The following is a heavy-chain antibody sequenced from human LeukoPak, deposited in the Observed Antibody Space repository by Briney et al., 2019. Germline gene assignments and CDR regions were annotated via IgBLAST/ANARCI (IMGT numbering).Heavy chain of an antibody. CDR3: ARDQWRLFDY. CDR1: GFTFSNYW. J-gene: IGHJ4*02. D-gene: IGHD2-21*02. Sequence: GGSLRLSCAASGFTFSNYWMSWVRQAPGKGLEWVASIKEDGSDKYYVDSVKGRFTISRDSAKNSLFLQMNSLRAEDTAVYYCARDQWRLFDYWGQGTLVSVSS. V-gene: IGHV3-7*04. CDR2: IKEDGSDK.